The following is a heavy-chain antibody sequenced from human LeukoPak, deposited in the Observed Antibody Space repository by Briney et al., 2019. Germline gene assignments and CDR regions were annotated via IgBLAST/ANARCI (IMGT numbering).Heavy chain of an antibody. CDR2: INQDGSEK. D-gene: IGHD2-2*01. J-gene: IGHJ4*02. Sequence: GGSLRLSCAASGLTFSSYWLTWVRQAPGKGLEWVANINQDGSEKNYVDSVKGRFTISRDNAKNSLYLQMNSLRDEDTALYYCVSRRCSITRCYVASACSFDYWGQGTLVTVSA. CDR3: VSRRCSITRCYVASACSFDY. CDR1: GLTFSSYW. V-gene: IGHV3-7*03.